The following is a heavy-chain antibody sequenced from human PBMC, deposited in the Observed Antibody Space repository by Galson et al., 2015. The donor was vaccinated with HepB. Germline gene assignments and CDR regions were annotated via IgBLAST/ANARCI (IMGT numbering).Heavy chain of an antibody. CDR2: IWYDGSNK. V-gene: IGHV3-33*01. CDR3: ARESGSGYYHDAFDI. J-gene: IGHJ3*02. CDR1: GFTFSSYG. D-gene: IGHD3-22*01. Sequence: SLRLSCAASGFTFSSYGMHWVRQAPGKGLEWVAVIWYDGSNKYYADSVKGRFTISRDNSTNTLYLQMNSLRAEDTAVYYCARESGSGYYHDAFDIWGQGTMVTVSS.